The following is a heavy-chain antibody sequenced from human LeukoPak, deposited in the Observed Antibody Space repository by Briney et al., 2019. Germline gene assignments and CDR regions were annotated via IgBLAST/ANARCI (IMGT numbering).Heavy chain of an antibody. D-gene: IGHD2-15*01. J-gene: IGHJ6*02. Sequence: PGGSLRLSCAASGFTFSSHWMNWVRQAPGKGLEWVANIKEDGSEKYYVDSVKGRFTISRDNAKNSLCLQMNSLRAEDTAVYYCAKSPVVAGTRTLYYYYGMDVWGQGTTVTVSS. CDR2: IKEDGSEK. CDR3: AKSPVVAGTRTLYYYYGMDV. V-gene: IGHV3-7*02. CDR1: GFTFSSHW.